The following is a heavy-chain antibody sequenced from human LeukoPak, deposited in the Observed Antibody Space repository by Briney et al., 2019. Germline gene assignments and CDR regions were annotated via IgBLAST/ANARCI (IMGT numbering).Heavy chain of an antibody. CDR3: AKALGTYCGGDCPLYFDY. V-gene: IGHV3-43D*03. CDR2: ISWDGGST. J-gene: IGHJ4*02. CDR1: GFTFDDYA. Sequence: GGSLRLSCAASGFTFDDYAMHWVRQAPGKGLEWVSLISWDGGSTYYADSAKGRFTISRDNSKNSLYLQMNSLRAEDTALYYCAKALGTYCGGDCPLYFDYWGQGTLVTVSS. D-gene: IGHD2-21*02.